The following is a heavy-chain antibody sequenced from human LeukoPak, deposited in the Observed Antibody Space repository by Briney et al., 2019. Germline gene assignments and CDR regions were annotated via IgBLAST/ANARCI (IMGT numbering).Heavy chain of an antibody. CDR2: IIPIFGTA. J-gene: IGHJ5*02. D-gene: IGHD2-2*01. CDR1: GGTFSSYA. V-gene: IGHV1-69*13. Sequence: GASVKVSCKASGGTFSSYAISWVRQAPGQGREWMGGIIPIFGTANYAQKFQGRVTITADESTSTAYMELSSLRSEDTAVYYCARGPEEKSSPFSNWFDPWGQGTLVTVSS. CDR3: ARGPEEKSSPFSNWFDP.